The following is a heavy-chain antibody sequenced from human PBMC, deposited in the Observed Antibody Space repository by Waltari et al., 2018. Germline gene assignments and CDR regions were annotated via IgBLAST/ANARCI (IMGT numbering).Heavy chain of an antibody. CDR2: IYSGGST. CDR1: GFTVSSNY. V-gene: IGHV3-53*02. J-gene: IGHJ6*03. CDR3: ARAPNHSSTMVLGVPYYYYYYMDV. Sequence: EVQLVETGGGLIQPGGSLRLSCAASGFTVSSNYMSWVRQAPGKGLEWVSVIYSGGSTYYADAAKSRFSITSDNSTNTLYLQMISLRAEETAVYYCARAPNHSSTMVLGVPYYYYYYMDVWGKGTTVTVSS. D-gene: IGHD3-10*01.